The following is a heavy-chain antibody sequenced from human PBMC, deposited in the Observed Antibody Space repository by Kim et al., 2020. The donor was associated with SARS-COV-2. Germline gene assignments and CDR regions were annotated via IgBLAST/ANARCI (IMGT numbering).Heavy chain of an antibody. D-gene: IGHD6-19*01. Sequence: GGSLRLSCAASGFTFSSYAMSWVRQAPGKGLEWVSAISGSGGSTYYADSVKGRFTISRDNSKNTLYLQMNSLRAEDTAVYYCAKRGGSIAVAGYYFDYWGQGTLVTVSS. CDR2: ISGSGGST. J-gene: IGHJ4*02. CDR1: GFTFSSYA. CDR3: AKRGGSIAVAGYYFDY. V-gene: IGHV3-23*01.